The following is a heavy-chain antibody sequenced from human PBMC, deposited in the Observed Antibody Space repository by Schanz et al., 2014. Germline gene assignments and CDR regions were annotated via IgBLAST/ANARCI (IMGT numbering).Heavy chain of an antibody. D-gene: IGHD5-12*01. J-gene: IGHJ4*02. CDR1: GFTFRGHA. CDR2: TSTDGTKT. CDR3: AREGEWGYDPPRH. Sequence: QVQLVESGGGLVKPGTSLRLSCAASGFTFRGHAMHWVRQAPGQGLEKVAVTSTDGTKTYYAASVRGRFTISRDNAKNSLYLQMNSLRAEDTAVYYCAREGEWGYDPPRHWGQGTLVTVSS. V-gene: IGHV3-30*04.